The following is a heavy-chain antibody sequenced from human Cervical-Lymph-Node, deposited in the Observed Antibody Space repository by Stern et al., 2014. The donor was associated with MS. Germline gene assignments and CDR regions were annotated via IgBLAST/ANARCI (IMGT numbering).Heavy chain of an antibody. CDR3: AREPES. CDR2: IFQSGST. D-gene: IGHD1-14*01. V-gene: IGHV4-59*11. J-gene: IGHJ5*02. Sequence: QLVQSGPGLVKPSETLSLTCSVSGASFSSHFWSWIRQPPGKGLEWIGCIFQSGSTYYNPSLKSRVTISIDTSRNQFSMTLTSVTAADTAVYYCAREPESWGQGTLVTVSS. CDR1: GASFSSHF.